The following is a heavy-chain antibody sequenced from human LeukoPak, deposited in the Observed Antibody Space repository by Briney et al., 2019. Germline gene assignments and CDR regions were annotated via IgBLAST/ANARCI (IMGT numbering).Heavy chain of an antibody. CDR2: ISYDGSNK. CDR3: ARERDEGFDY. Sequence: GGSLRLSCAASGFTFSSYAMHWVRQAPGKGLEWVAVISYDGSNKYYADSVKGRFTISRDNARNSLYLQMNSLKAEDTAVYYCARERDEGFDYWGQGTLVTVSS. V-gene: IGHV3-30-3*01. J-gene: IGHJ4*02. D-gene: IGHD5-24*01. CDR1: GFTFSSYA.